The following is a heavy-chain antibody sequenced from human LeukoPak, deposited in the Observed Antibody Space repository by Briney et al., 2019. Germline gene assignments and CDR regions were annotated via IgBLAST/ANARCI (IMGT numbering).Heavy chain of an antibody. CDR3: ARRVGSTSPYYYYYMDV. Sequence: SETLSLTCTVSGGSIRSYYWSWIRQPPGKGLEWIGYIYTSGSTNYNPSLKSRVTISVDTSKNRFSLKLSSVTAADTAVYYCARRVGSTSPYYYYYMDVWGKGTTVTVSS. J-gene: IGHJ6*03. CDR2: IYTSGST. V-gene: IGHV4-4*09. CDR1: GGSIRSYY. D-gene: IGHD2-2*01.